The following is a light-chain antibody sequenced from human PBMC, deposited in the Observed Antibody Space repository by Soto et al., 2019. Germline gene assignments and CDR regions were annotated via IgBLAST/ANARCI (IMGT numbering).Light chain of an antibody. Sequence: DIQMTQSPSSLSASVGDRVTITCRPSQSISNYLNWYQLKLGKAPKLLIYDASNLETGVPSRFSRSGSGTDFTFTISRLQPEDFATYYCQQYESRPLTFGGGTKVEIK. J-gene: IGKJ4*01. CDR1: QSISNY. CDR3: QQYESRPLT. V-gene: IGKV1-33*01. CDR2: DAS.